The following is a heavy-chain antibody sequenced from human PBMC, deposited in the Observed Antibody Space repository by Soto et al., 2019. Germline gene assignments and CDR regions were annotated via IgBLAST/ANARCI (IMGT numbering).Heavy chain of an antibody. D-gene: IGHD2-2*01. Sequence: EVQVVESGGGLVQPGGSLRLSCAASGFSVTNNYMNWVRQAPGKGLEWVSIIDIGGNTYYADSVQDRFTISRDNSRNTLYLHMASLRAEDTAVYYCARGRGSTGYLGREHYFDYWGQGTLVTVSP. V-gene: IGHV3-66*01. CDR1: GFSVTNNY. J-gene: IGHJ4*02. CDR2: IDIGGNT. CDR3: ARGRGSTGYLGREHYFDY.